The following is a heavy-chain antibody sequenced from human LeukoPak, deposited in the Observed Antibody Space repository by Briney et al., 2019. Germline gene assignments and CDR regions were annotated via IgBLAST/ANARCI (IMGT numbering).Heavy chain of an antibody. CDR2: INPNSGGT. CDR1: GYTFTGYY. D-gene: IGHD2-2*01. J-gene: IGHJ6*02. V-gene: IGHV1-2*02. CDR3: AKDQNERATVVVPAATYYYYGMDV. Sequence: ASVKVSCKASGYTFTGYYMHWVRQAPGQGLEWMGWINPNSGGTNYAQKFQGRVTMTRDTSISTAYMELSRLRSDDTAVYYCAKDQNERATVVVPAATYYYYGMDVWGQGTTVTVSS.